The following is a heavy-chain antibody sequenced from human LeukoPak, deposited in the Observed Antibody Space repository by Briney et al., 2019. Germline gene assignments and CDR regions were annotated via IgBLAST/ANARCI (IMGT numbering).Heavy chain of an antibody. J-gene: IGHJ6*02. D-gene: IGHD2-15*01. V-gene: IGHV1-18*01. Sequence: SVKVSCKASGYTFISDGISWVRQAPGQGLEWMGWISAYNGNTNYAQKLQGRVTMTTDTSTSTAYMELRSLRSDDTAVYYCARDQVYCSGGSCYWVDYYYYYGMGVWGQGTTVTVSS. CDR1: GYTFISDG. CDR3: ARDQVYCSGGSCYWVDYYYYYGMGV. CDR2: ISAYNGNT.